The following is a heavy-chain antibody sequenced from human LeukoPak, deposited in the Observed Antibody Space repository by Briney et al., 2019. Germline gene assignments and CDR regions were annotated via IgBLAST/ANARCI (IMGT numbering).Heavy chain of an antibody. J-gene: IGHJ4*02. Sequence: GGSLRLSCAASGFTFSSYWMTWVRHLPGKGLEWVAKIKQDGSEKYYVDSVKGRFTISRDNTRDSLYLQMNSLRAEDTAVYYCAREMATIPWFDYWGQGTLVTVSS. V-gene: IGHV3-7*01. D-gene: IGHD5-24*01. CDR1: GFTFSSYW. CDR2: IKQDGSEK. CDR3: AREMATIPWFDY.